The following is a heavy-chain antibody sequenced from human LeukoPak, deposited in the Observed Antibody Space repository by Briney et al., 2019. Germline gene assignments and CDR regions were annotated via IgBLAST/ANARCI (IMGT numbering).Heavy chain of an antibody. CDR3: ARVPDYYGSGSYYYYYGMDV. V-gene: IGHV3-53*01. CDR2: IYSGGST. CDR1: GFTVSSNY. Sequence: PGGSLRLSCAASGFTVSSNYMSWVRQAPGKGLEWVSVIYSGGSTYYADSVKGRFTISRDNSKNTPYLQMNSLRAEDTAVYYCARVPDYYGSGSYYYYYGMDVWGQGTTVTVSS. D-gene: IGHD3-10*01. J-gene: IGHJ6*02.